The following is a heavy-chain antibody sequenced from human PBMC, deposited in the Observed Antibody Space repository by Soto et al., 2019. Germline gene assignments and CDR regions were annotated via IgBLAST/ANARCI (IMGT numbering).Heavy chain of an antibody. CDR3: ARISHVDTAMITWHY. J-gene: IGHJ4*02. CDR2: ISAHNGYT. CDR1: GYTFTDYG. D-gene: IGHD5-18*01. Sequence: ASVKVSCKASGYTFTDYGISWVRQAPGQGLEWMGWISAHNGYTNFAQKFQGRVTMTTDTSTSTAYMELRSLRSDDTAVYYCARISHVDTAMITWHYWGQGTLVTVSS. V-gene: IGHV1-18*01.